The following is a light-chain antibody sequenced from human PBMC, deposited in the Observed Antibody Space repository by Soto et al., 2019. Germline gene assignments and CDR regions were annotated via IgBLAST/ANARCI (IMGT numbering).Light chain of an antibody. CDR1: QSVSSY. CDR2: DTS. J-gene: IGKJ2*01. CDR3: QQRTNWPPMYT. Sequence: EIVLTQSPATLSLSPWERATLSCRASQSVSSYFAWYQQKPGQPPRLLIYDTSNRATGIPARFSGSGSGTDFTLTISSLEPEDFAVYYCQQRTNWPPMYTFGQGTKLEIK. V-gene: IGKV3-11*01.